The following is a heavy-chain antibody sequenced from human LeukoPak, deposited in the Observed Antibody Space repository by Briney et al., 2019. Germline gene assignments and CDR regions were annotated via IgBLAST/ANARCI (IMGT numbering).Heavy chain of an antibody. J-gene: IGHJ4*02. D-gene: IGHD6-19*01. CDR2: ISGSGDNT. CDR3: AKRFGYTTGWFFDF. CDR1: GFSLSSYA. V-gene: IGHV3-23*01. Sequence: GGSLRLSCAASGFSLSSYAMSGVRQAPGKGLEWVSSISGSGDNTYYAESVKGRFTISRDNSKNTLFLQMNSLRAEDTAVFYCAKRFGYTTGWFFDFWGQGTLVTVSS.